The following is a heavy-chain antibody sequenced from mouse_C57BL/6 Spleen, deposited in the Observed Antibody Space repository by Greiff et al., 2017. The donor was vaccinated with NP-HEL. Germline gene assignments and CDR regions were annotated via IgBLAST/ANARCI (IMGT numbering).Heavy chain of an antibody. V-gene: IGHV1-64*01. CDR3: ARYGGYDAGFAY. Sequence: QVQLQQSGAELVKPGASVKLSCKASGYTFTSYWMHWVKQRPGQGLEWIGMIHPNSGSTNYNEKFKSKATLTVDKSSSTAYMQLSSLTSEDSAVYYCARYGGYDAGFAYWGQGTLVTVSA. CDR1: GYTFTSYW. D-gene: IGHD2-2*01. CDR2: IHPNSGST. J-gene: IGHJ3*01.